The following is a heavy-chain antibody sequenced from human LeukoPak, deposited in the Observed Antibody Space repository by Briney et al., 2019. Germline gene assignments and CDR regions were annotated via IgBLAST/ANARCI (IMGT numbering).Heavy chain of an antibody. D-gene: IGHD5-12*01. V-gene: IGHV4-59*04. CDR2: IYFSGGT. CDR3: AKSNGYGLIDY. J-gene: IGHJ4*02. CDR1: GFTFSSYSMN. Sequence: GSLRLSCAASGFTFSSYSMNWVRQAPGKGLEWIGSIYFSGGTYYNASLKSRVTMYIDTSKNQFSLKLSSVTAADTAMYYCAKSNGYGLIDYWGQGTLVTVSS.